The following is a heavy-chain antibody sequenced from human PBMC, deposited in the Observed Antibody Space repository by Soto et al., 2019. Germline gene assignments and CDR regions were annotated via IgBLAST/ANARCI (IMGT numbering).Heavy chain of an antibody. CDR1: GFTFGSFT. Sequence: EVHLVEAGAGLVKPGESLTLSCAASGFTFGSFTLNWVRQAPGKGLEWVSSISSSSAYIYYAESVKGRFTISRDNARSTLYLQMNSLRLDDTAVYFCARDGLTFGGDWGQGTLVAVSS. J-gene: IGHJ4*02. V-gene: IGHV3-21*06. CDR3: ARDGLTFGGD. D-gene: IGHD3-16*01. CDR2: ISSSSAYI.